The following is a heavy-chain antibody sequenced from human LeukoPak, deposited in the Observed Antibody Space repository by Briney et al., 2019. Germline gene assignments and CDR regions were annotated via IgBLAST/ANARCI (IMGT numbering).Heavy chain of an antibody. D-gene: IGHD2-21*01. CDR2: IIPSFGTA. CDR3: ASSRGSVVIYWGGYFDY. J-gene: IGHJ4*02. Sequence: EASVKVSCKASGVTFSSYAISWVRQAPGQGLEWVGGIIPSFGTANYAQKFQGRVTITTDESTSTAYMELSSLRSEETAVYYCASSRGSVVIYWGGYFDYWGQGTLVTVSS. CDR1: GVTFSSYA. V-gene: IGHV1-69*05.